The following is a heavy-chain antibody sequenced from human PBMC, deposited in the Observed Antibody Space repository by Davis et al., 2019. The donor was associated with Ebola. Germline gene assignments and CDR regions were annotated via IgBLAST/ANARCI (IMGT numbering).Heavy chain of an antibody. J-gene: IGHJ4*02. CDR2: ISYDGSNK. D-gene: IGHD6-6*01. CDR3: ARSVKYSSSSASDY. V-gene: IGHV3-30-3*01. Sequence: GESLKISCAASGFTFSSYAMHWVRQAPGKGLEWVAVISYDGSNKYYADSVKGRFTISRDNSKNTLYLQMNSLRAEDTAVYYCARSVKYSSSSASDYWGQGTLVTVSS. CDR1: GFTFSSYA.